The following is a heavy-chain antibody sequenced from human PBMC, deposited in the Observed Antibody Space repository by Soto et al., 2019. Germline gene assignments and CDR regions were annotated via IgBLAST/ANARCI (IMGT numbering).Heavy chain of an antibody. CDR1: GFTFRSYG. V-gene: IGHV3-23*01. CDR2: SSGSGGST. Sequence: GGFLSRCSAASGFTFRSYGVSRVLQAPGKGLEWVSASSGSGGSTYYADSVKGRFTISRDNSKNTLYLQMNSLRAEDTAVYYCAKVGDIVVVVAATQIYYFDYWGQGTLVTVSS. J-gene: IGHJ4*02. CDR3: AKVGDIVVVVAATQIYYFDY. D-gene: IGHD2-15*01.